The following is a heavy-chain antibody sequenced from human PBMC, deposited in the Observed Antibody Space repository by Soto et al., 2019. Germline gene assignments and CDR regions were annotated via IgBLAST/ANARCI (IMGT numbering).Heavy chain of an antibody. CDR3: ARVPSWFDP. V-gene: IGHV4-30-4*01. CDR1: GGSISSGDYY. Sequence: QVQLQESGPGLVKPSQTLSLTCTVSGGSISSGDYYWRWIRQTPGKGLEWIGYIHYSGSTYYNPSLSSRVAMSVDTPKNQYSLNLSSVTAADTAVYYCARVPSWFDPWGQGTLVTVSS. J-gene: IGHJ5*02. CDR2: IHYSGST.